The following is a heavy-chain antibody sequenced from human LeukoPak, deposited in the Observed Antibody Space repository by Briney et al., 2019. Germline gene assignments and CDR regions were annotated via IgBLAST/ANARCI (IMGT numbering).Heavy chain of an antibody. V-gene: IGHV1-46*01. J-gene: IGHJ6*02. D-gene: IGHD5-12*01. Sequence: ASVTVSCTASGYTFTSYYMHWVRQAPGQGLEWMGIINPSGGSTSYAQKFQGRVTMTRDTSTSTVYMELRSLRSEDTAVYYCVRRRGLRYYYYGMDVWGQGTTVTVSS. CDR1: GYTFTSYY. CDR3: VRRRGLRYYYYGMDV. CDR2: INPSGGST.